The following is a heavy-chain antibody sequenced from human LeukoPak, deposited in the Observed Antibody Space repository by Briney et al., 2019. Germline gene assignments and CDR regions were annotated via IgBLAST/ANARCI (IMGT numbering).Heavy chain of an antibody. Sequence: GASVKVSCKASGYTFIGYYMHWVRQAPGRGLEWMGWINPDSGGTNYAQEFQGRVTMTRDTSISTAYMQLSRLSSDDTAVYYCARVDDRGHYYDSSGPRKLFDYWGQGTLVTVSS. CDR2: INPDSGGT. CDR3: ARVDDRGHYYDSSGPRKLFDY. V-gene: IGHV1-2*02. D-gene: IGHD3-22*01. J-gene: IGHJ4*02. CDR1: GYTFIGYY.